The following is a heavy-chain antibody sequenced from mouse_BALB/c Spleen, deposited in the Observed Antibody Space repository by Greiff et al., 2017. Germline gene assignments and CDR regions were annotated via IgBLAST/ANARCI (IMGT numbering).Heavy chain of an antibody. CDR2: ILPGSGST. J-gene: IGHJ4*01. CDR1: GYTFSSYW. D-gene: IGHD2-14*01. V-gene: IGHV1-9*01. CDR3: ARRGYDVGYAMDY. Sequence: QVQLQQSGAELMKPGASVKISCKATGYTFSSYWIEWVKQRPGHGLEWIGEILPGSGSTNYNEKFKGKATFTADTSSNTAYMQLSSLTSEDSAVYYGARRGYDVGYAMDYWGQGTSVTVSS.